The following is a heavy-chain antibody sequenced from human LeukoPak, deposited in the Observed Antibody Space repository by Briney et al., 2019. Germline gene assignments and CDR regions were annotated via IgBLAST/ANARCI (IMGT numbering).Heavy chain of an antibody. CDR2: IIPIFGTA. CDR3: ARDSFGIAAAGTDYDAFDI. V-gene: IGHV1-69*13. Sequence: SVKVSCKASGGTFSSYAISWVRQAPGQGLEWMGGIIPIFGTANYAQKFQGRVTITADESTSTAYMELSSLRSEDTAVYYCARDSFGIAAAGTDYDAFDIWGQGTMVTVSS. D-gene: IGHD6-13*01. CDR1: GGTFSSYA. J-gene: IGHJ3*02.